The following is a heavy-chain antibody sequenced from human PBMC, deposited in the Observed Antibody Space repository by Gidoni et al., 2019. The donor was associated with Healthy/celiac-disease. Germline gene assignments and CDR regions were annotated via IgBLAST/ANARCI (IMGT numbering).Heavy chain of an antibody. J-gene: IGHJ3*02. CDR2: IYHSGST. Sequence: QLQLQESGSGLVKPSQTLSLTCAASGGFISSCGYSWSWIRQPPGKGLEWIGYIYHSGSTYYNPSLKSRVTISVDRSKNQFSLKLSSVTAADTAVYYCARGEYDYIWGSRNAFDIWGQGTMVTVSS. V-gene: IGHV4-30-2*01. CDR3: ARGEYDYIWGSRNAFDI. D-gene: IGHD3-16*01. CDR1: GGFISSCGYS.